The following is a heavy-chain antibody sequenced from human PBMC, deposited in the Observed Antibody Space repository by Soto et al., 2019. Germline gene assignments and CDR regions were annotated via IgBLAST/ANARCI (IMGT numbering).Heavy chain of an antibody. V-gene: IGHV1-3*01. Sequence: QVQLVQSGAEVKKPGASVKVACKASGYTFTNYAMHGVLQAPGQRLAWMGWINAGNGNTKYSQNVQGRVTITRDTSASTAYMELSSLRSEDTAVYYCARSGYCSSSSCYNWSYYWGQETLVAVTS. D-gene: IGHD2-2*02. CDR1: GYTFTNYA. CDR2: INAGNGNT. J-gene: IGHJ4*02. CDR3: ARSGYCSSSSCYNWSYY.